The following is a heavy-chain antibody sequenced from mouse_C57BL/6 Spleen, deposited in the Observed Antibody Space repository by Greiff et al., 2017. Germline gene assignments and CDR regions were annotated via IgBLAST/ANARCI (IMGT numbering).Heavy chain of an antibody. D-gene: IGHD2-4*01. V-gene: IGHV1-22*01. CDR2: INPNNGGT. J-gene: IGHJ2*01. Sequence: VQLKESGPELVKPGASVKMSCKASGYTFTDYNMHWVKQSHGKSLEWIGYINPNNGGTSYNQKFKGKATLTVNKSSSTAYMELRSLTSEDSAVYYCARDYDGYFDYWGQGTTLTVSS. CDR3: ARDYDGYFDY. CDR1: GYTFTDYN.